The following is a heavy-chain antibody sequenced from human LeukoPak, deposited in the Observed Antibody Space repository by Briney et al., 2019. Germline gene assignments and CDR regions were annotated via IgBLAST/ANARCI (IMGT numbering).Heavy chain of an antibody. Sequence: GGSLRLSCAASGFTFSSYEMNWVRQAPGKWLEWVSYISSSGSTIYYADSVKGRFTISRDNAKNSLYLQMNSLRAEDTAVYYCAELGITMVGGVWGKGTTVTISS. CDR1: GFTFSSYE. V-gene: IGHV3-48*03. J-gene: IGHJ6*04. D-gene: IGHD3-10*02. CDR3: AELGITMVGGV. CDR2: ISSSGSTI.